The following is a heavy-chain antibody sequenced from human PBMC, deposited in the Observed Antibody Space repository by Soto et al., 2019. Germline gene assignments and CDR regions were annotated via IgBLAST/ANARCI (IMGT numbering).Heavy chain of an antibody. CDR3: ARDGGDGRLRYFDN. CDR2: INSDGSST. Sequence: GESLRLSCAASGFTFSSYWMHWVRQAPGKGLVWVSRINSDGSSTSYADSVKGRFTISRDNAKNTLYLQMNSLRAEDTAVYYCARDGGDGRLRYFDNWGQGTLVTVSS. J-gene: IGHJ4*02. CDR1: GFTFSSYW. V-gene: IGHV3-74*01. D-gene: IGHD3-9*01.